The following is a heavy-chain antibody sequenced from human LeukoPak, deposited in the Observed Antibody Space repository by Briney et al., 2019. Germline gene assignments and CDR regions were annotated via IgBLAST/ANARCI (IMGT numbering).Heavy chain of an antibody. CDR2: ISGSGGPI. Sequence: GGSLRLSCAASGFTFSGFEMNWVRQAPGKGLEWVAFISGSGGPIYYADSVKGRFTISTDNAKSSLYLQMNSLRAEDTAVYYCARNDCLDSWGQGTLVTVSS. J-gene: IGHJ4*02. D-gene: IGHD2-21*02. V-gene: IGHV3-48*03. CDR3: ARNDCLDS. CDR1: GFTFSGFE.